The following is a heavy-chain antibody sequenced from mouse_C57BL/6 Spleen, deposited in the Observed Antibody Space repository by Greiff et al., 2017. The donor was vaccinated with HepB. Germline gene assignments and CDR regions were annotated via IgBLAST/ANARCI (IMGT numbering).Heavy chain of an antibody. Sequence: QVQLQQSGAELVRPGASVTLSCKASGYTFTDYEMHWVKQTPVHGLEWIGAIDPETGGTAYNQKFKGKAILTADKSSSTAYMELRSLTSEDSAVYYCNYYDYDVPFAYWGQGTLVTVSA. J-gene: IGHJ3*01. V-gene: IGHV1-15*01. CDR2: IDPETGGT. CDR1: GYTFTDYE. D-gene: IGHD2-4*01. CDR3: NYYDYDVPFAY.